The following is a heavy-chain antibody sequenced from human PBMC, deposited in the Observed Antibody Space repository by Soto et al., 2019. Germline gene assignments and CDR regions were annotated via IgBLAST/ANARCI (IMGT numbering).Heavy chain of an antibody. CDR3: ARGSIVGATLDYLDAFDI. CDR2: IIPIFGTA. V-gene: IGHV1-69*13. Sequence: SVKVSCKASGGTFSSYAISWVRQAPGQGLEWMGGIIPIFGTANYAQKFQGRVTITADESTSTAYMELSSLRSEDTAVYYCARGSIVGATLDYLDAFDIWGQGTMVTVSS. J-gene: IGHJ3*02. CDR1: GGTFSSYA. D-gene: IGHD1-26*01.